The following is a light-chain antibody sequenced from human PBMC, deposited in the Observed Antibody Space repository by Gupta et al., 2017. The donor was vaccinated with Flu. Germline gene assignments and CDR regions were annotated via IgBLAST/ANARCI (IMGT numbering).Light chain of an antibody. V-gene: IGLV1-40*01. CDR2: GTS. CDR3: QSYDSSLSGV. Sequence: QSVLTQPPSVSGALGQRVTISCTGSSANIGAGYDVHWYQQLPGTAPKLLIYGTSNRPSGVPDRFSGSKSGTSASLAITGLQAEDEADYYCQSYDSSLSGVFGGGTKLTVL. CDR1: SANIGAGYD. J-gene: IGLJ3*02.